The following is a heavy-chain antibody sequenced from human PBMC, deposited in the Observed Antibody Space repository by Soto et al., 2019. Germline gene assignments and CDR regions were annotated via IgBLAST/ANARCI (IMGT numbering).Heavy chain of an antibody. CDR3: ARDRLTGTAEWHSLDS. CDR1: GFSFRSYG. J-gene: IGHJ4*02. CDR2: IWHDGNNK. V-gene: IGHV3-33*01. D-gene: IGHD7-27*01. Sequence: GGSLRLSCAASGFSFRSYGMTWVRQAPGKGLEWVAVIWHDGNNKYHADSVQGRFTVSRDNSKNTLYLQMNYLRPEDTAVYYCARDRLTGTAEWHSLDSWGQGTQVTVYS.